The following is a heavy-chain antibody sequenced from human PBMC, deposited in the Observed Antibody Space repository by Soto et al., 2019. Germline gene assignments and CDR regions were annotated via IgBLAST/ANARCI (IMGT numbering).Heavy chain of an antibody. Sequence: SETLSLTCTVSGGSVSSGSYYWSWIRQPPGKGLEWIGYIYYSGSTNYNPSLKSRVTISVDTSKNQFSLKLSSVTAADTAVYYCARERVMAVAGTMDAFDIWGQGTMVTVSS. D-gene: IGHD6-19*01. CDR1: GGSVSSGSYY. CDR3: ARERVMAVAGTMDAFDI. CDR2: IYYSGST. J-gene: IGHJ3*02. V-gene: IGHV4-61*01.